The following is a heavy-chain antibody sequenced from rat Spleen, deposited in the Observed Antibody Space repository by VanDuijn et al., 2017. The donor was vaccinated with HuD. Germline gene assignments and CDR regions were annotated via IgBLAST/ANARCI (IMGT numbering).Heavy chain of an antibody. D-gene: IGHD1-11*01. CDR2: ISYEGRST. Sequence: EVQLVESGGGLVQRGRSMKLSCAASGFTFSDYYMAWVRQAPKKGLVWVADISYEGRSTYYGDSVKGRLTISRDNAKSTIYLQMNSLRSEDTATYYCATATEGMPFDYWGQGVMVTVSS. J-gene: IGHJ2*01. CDR3: ATATEGMPFDY. CDR1: GFTFSDYY. V-gene: IGHV5-22*01.